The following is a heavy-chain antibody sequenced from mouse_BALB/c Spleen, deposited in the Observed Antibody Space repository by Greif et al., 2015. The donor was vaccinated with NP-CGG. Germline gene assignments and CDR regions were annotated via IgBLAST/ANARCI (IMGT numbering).Heavy chain of an antibody. V-gene: IGHV5-9*02. Sequence: EVKLVESGGGLVKPGGSLKLSCAASGFAFSSYDMSWVRQTPEKRLEWVATISSGGSYTYYPDSVKGRFTISRDNARNTLYLQMSSLRSEDTALYYCARDGYYRYYAMDYWGQGTSVTVSS. CDR2: ISSGGSYT. CDR3: ARDGYYRYYAMDY. CDR1: GFAFSSYD. J-gene: IGHJ4*01. D-gene: IGHD2-3*01.